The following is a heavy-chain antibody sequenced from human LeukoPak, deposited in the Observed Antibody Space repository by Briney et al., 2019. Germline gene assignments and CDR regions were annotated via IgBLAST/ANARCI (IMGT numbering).Heavy chain of an antibody. CDR3: ARDLNRWNPAFGY. V-gene: IGHV3-21*01. D-gene: IGHD1-1*01. CDR2: ISSSSYI. J-gene: IGHJ4*02. CDR1: GFTFSSYS. Sequence: GGSLRLSCAASGFTFSSYSMNWVRQAPGKGLEWVSSISSSSYIYYADSVKGRFTISRDNAKNSLYLQMNSLRAEDTAVYYCARDLNRWNPAFGYWGQGTLVTVSS.